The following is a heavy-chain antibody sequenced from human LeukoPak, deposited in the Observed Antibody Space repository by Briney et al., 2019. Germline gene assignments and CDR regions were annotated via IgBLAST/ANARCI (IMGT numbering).Heavy chain of an antibody. J-gene: IGHJ3*01. D-gene: IGHD3-22*01. CDR2: ISAYNGNT. CDR1: GYTFTNYG. V-gene: IGHV1-18*01. Sequence: ASVTVSCKASGYTFTNYGISWVRQAPGQGLEWMGWISAYNGNTNYAQKLQGRVTMTTDTSTSTAYMELRSLRSDDTAVYYCARVTGSYYDSSGPPGDWGQGTMVTVSS. CDR3: ARVTGSYYDSSGPPGD.